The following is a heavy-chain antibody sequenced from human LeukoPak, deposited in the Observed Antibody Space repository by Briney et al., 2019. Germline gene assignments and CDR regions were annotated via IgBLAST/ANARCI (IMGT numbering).Heavy chain of an antibody. CDR3: ARDFRISMIVAPGY. Sequence: PSETLSLTCTVSGGSISSSSYYWGWIRQPPGKGLEWIGSIYYSGSTYYNPSLKSRVTISVDTSKNQFSLKLSSVTAADTAVYYCARDFRISMIVAPGYWGQGTLVTVSS. CDR1: GGSISSSSYY. V-gene: IGHV4-39*07. J-gene: IGHJ4*02. CDR2: IYYSGST. D-gene: IGHD3-22*01.